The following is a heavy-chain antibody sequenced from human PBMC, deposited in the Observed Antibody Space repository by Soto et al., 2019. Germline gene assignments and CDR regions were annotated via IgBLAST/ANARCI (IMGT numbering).Heavy chain of an antibody. Sequence: EVQLVKSGGGLVQPGGSLRLSCAASGFTFSGDWMHWVRQAAGKGLVWVSRINMDGSSTNYADSVKGRFTISRDNAKNTLYLQMNSLRADDTAVYYCARGPRGLYHHDYWGQGALVTVSS. CDR1: GFTFSGDW. D-gene: IGHD2-2*01. J-gene: IGHJ4*02. CDR3: ARGPRGLYHHDY. CDR2: INMDGSST. V-gene: IGHV3-74*01.